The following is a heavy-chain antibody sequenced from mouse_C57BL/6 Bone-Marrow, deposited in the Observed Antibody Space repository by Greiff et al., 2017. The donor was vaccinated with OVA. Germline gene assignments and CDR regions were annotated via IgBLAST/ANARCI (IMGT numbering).Heavy chain of an antibody. CDR3: TRSEDYGSVDY. D-gene: IGHD1-1*01. CDR1: GYTFTDYE. V-gene: IGHV1-15*01. CDR2: IDPETGGT. J-gene: IGHJ2*01. Sequence: VQLQQSGAELVRPGASVTLSCKASGYTFTDYEMHWVKQTPVHGLEWIGAIDPETGGTAYNQKFKGKAILTADKSSSTAYMELRSLTSEDSAVYYCTRSEDYGSVDYWGQGTTLTVSS.